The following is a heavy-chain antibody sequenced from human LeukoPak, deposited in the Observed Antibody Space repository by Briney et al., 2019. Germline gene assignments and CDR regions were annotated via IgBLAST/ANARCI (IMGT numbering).Heavy chain of an antibody. CDR1: GSKFDDYA. CDR3: AKGQYSVYDSQPDY. Sequence: PGGSLRLSCAASGSKFDDYAMHWVRQTPGKGLQWVSGISWSGGGKGYEDSVKGRFTISRDNAKNSLFLEMNFVRSEDTAIYYCAKGQYSVYDSQPDYWGQGALVTVSS. J-gene: IGHJ4*02. CDR2: ISWSGGGK. V-gene: IGHV3-9*01. D-gene: IGHD5/OR15-5a*01.